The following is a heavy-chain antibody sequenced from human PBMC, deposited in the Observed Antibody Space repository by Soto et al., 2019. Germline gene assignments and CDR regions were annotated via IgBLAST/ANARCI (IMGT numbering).Heavy chain of an antibody. CDR3: ARDNDRPQLGGNYYYILDV. CDR1: GGTFRTAA. J-gene: IGHJ6*02. V-gene: IGHV1-69*12. Sequence: QVHLEQSGAEVKKPGSSVKVSCTASGGTFRTAAVSWVRQAPGQGLEWMGGIMPVFRTPDYAQKFQGRVTITADESTSTAYMELSGLRSDDTAVYYCARDNDRPQLGGNYYYILDVWGQGTTITVSS. D-gene: IGHD2-8*01. CDR2: IMPVFRTP.